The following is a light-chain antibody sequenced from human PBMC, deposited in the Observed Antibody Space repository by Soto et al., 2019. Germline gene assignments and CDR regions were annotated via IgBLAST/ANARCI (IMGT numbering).Light chain of an antibody. J-gene: IGLJ1*01. Sequence: QSALTQPASVSGSPGQAITISCTGTSSDVGGYNYVSWYRQHPGKAPKLRIYDVSNRPSGVSNRFSGSKSGNTASMTISGLQSEDEADYYCSSDTSGGYVFGTGTKRTVL. V-gene: IGLV2-14*01. CDR3: SSDTSGGYV. CDR2: DVS. CDR1: SSDVGGYNY.